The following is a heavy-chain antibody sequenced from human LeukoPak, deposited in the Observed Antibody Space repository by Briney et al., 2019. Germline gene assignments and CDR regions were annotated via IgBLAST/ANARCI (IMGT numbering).Heavy chain of an antibody. D-gene: IGHD3-10*01. CDR2: IYPGDSDT. CDR1: GYSFTSYW. J-gene: IGHJ3*02. CDR3: ARWGFTMVRGVIIKNDAFDI. Sequence: GESLKISCKGSGYSFTSYWIGWVRQMPGKGLEWMGIIYPGDSDTRYSPSFQGQVTISADKSISIAYLQWSSLEASDTAMYYCARWGFTMVRGVIIKNDAFDIWGQGTMVTVSS. V-gene: IGHV5-51*01.